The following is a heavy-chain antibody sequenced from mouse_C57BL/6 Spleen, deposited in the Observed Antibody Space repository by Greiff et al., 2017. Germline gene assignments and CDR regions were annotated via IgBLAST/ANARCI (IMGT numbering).Heavy chain of an antibody. V-gene: IGHV1-26*01. CDR2: INPNNGGT. D-gene: IGHD2-4*01. J-gene: IGHJ2*01. CDR3: ARNNYDYYHYVDY. CDR1: GYTFTDYY. Sequence: VQLQQSGPELVKPGASVKISCKASGYTFTDYYMNWVKQSHGKSLEWIGDINPNNGGTSYNQKFKGKATLTVDKSSSTAYMELRSLTSEDSAVYDCARNNYDYYHYVDYWGQGTTLTVSS.